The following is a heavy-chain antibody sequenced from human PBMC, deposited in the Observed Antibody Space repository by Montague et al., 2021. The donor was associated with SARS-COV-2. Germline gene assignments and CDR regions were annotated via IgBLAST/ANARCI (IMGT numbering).Heavy chain of an antibody. CDR3: ARGRGSYSLGC. J-gene: IGHJ4*02. V-gene: IGHV3-30-3*01. D-gene: IGHD1-26*01. Sequence: SLRLSCAASGFTFSNYPMHWVRRAPGKGLEWVAIVSYDGNIKYYGDSVKGRFTISRDKSKNTLYLQMNSLRADDTAIYYCARGRGSYSLGCWGQGTLVTVSS. CDR1: GFTFSNYP. CDR2: VSYDGNIK.